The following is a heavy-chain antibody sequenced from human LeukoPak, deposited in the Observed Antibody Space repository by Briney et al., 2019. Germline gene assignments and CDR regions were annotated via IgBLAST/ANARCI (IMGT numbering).Heavy chain of an antibody. V-gene: IGHV1-24*01. Sequence: GASVKVSCKVSGYTLTELSMHWVRQAPGKGLEWMGGFDPEDGETIYAQKFQGRVTMTEDTSTDTAYMELSSLRSEDTAVYYCAILLRTTTFVPNWFDPWGQGTLVTVSS. D-gene: IGHD2/OR15-2a*01. CDR3: AILLRTTTFVPNWFDP. CDR1: GYTLTELS. J-gene: IGHJ5*02. CDR2: FDPEDGET.